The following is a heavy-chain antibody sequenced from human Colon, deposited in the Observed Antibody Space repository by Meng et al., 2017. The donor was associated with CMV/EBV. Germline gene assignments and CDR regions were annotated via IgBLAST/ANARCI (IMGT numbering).Heavy chain of an antibody. V-gene: IGHV3-7*01. CDR3: ARQASGSYYEGLGY. Sequence: GESLKISCAASGFTFSSYWMSWVRQAPGKGLEWVANIKQDGSEKYYVDSVKGRFTISRDNSKNTLYLQMNSLRAEDTAVYYCARQASGSYYEGLGYWGQGTLVTVSS. J-gene: IGHJ4*02. CDR1: GFTFSSYW. D-gene: IGHD1-26*01. CDR2: IKQDGSEK.